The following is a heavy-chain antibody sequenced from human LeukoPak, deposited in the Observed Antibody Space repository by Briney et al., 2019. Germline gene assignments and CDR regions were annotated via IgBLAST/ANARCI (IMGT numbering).Heavy chain of an antibody. CDR1: GGSISSSTYY. Sequence: SETLSLTCTVSGGSISSSTYYWGWIRQPPRKGLEWIGSIYSSGSTYYNSSLESRVTISLDTSKNQFSLKLTSVTAADTAVYYCARDRYSSSWFDYWGQGTLVTVSS. CDR2: IYSSGST. D-gene: IGHD6-13*01. CDR3: ARDRYSSSWFDY. J-gene: IGHJ4*02. V-gene: IGHV4-39*07.